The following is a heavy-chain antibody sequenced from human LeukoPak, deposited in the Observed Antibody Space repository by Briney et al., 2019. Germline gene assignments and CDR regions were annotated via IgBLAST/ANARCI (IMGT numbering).Heavy chain of an antibody. J-gene: IGHJ4*02. Sequence: GGPLRLSCEVSGFDFSTYSMNWVRQAPGKGLEWVSSISGSSTYKFYADSVKGRFTISRDNSKNTLYLQMNSLRAEDTAVYYCAKERKLLPFDCWGQGTLVTVSS. CDR2: ISGSSTYK. D-gene: IGHD4-23*01. CDR3: AKERKLLPFDC. V-gene: IGHV3-21*01. CDR1: GFDFSTYS.